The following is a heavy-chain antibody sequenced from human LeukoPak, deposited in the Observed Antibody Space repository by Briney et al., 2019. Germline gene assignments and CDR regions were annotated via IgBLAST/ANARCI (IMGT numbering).Heavy chain of an antibody. Sequence: QSGGSLRLSCAASGFTFSSYSMNWVRQAPGKGLEWVSAISGSGGSTYYADSVKGRFTISRDNSKNTLYLQMNSLRAEDTAVYYCAKDFVVITPGFDYWGQGTLVTVSS. J-gene: IGHJ4*02. V-gene: IGHV3-23*01. CDR1: GFTFSSYS. CDR2: ISGSGGST. CDR3: AKDFVVITPGFDY. D-gene: IGHD3-22*01.